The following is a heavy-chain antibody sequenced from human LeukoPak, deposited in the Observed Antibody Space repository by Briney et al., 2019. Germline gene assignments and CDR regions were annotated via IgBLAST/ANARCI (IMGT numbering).Heavy chain of an antibody. CDR3: ARYSSGWPGYFDY. D-gene: IGHD6-25*01. CDR1: GFTFSSYS. CDR2: ISSSSSYI. J-gene: IGHJ4*02. V-gene: IGHV3-21*01. Sequence: GGSLRLSCAASGFTFSSYSMNWVRQAPGKGLEWVSSISSSSSYIYYADSVKGRFTISRDNAKNSLYLQMNSLRAEDTAVYYCARYSSGWPGYFDYWGQGTRVTVSS.